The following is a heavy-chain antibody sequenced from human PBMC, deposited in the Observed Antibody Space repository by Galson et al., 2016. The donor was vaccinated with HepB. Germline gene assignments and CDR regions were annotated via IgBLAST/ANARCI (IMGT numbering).Heavy chain of an antibody. V-gene: IGHV3-30*14. D-gene: IGHD2-15*01. CDR1: GFTFNSFA. Sequence: SLRLSCAASGFTFNSFAMHWVRQAPGKGLEWVAVISYDGNIKYYADSVRGRFTISRDNSKNTLYLQMNSLRAEDTALYYCARGRDIILVAAASYYGMDVWGHGTTVTVSS. J-gene: IGHJ6*02. CDR2: ISYDGNIK. CDR3: ARGRDIILVAAASYYGMDV.